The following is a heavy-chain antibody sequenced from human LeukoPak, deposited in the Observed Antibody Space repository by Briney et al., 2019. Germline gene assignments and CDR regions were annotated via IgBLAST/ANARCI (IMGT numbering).Heavy chain of an antibody. D-gene: IGHD4-17*01. CDR2: INPSGGST. V-gene: IGHV1-46*01. CDR1: GYTFTTYY. J-gene: IGHJ4*02. Sequence: ASVKVSCKASGYTFTTYYMHWVRQAPGQGLEWMGIINPSGGSTTYAQKFQGRVTMTRDTSTSTAYMELRSLRSDDTAVYYCAREVPGLRTVYYFDYWGQGTLVTVSS. CDR3: AREVPGLRTVYYFDY.